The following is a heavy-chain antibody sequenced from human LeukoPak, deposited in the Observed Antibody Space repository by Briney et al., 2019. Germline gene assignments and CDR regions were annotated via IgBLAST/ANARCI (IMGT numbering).Heavy chain of an antibody. CDR1: GFTFSSYW. CDR3: ARDKFSGYCSGGSCSDGIDY. V-gene: IGHV3-7*01. J-gene: IGHJ4*02. D-gene: IGHD2-15*01. Sequence: GGSLRLSCAVSGFTFSSYWMSWVRQAPGKGLEWVANIKQDGSEKYYVDSVKGRFTISRDNAKNSLYLQMNSLRAEDTAVYYCARDKFSGYCSGGSCSDGIDYWGQGTLVTVSS. CDR2: IKQDGSEK.